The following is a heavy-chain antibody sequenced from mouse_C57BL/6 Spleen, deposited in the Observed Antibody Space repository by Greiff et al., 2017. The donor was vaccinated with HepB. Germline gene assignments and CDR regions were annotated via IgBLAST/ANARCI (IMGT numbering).Heavy chain of an antibody. Sequence: VQLQQSGAELVKPGASVKLSCKASGYTFTSYWMQWVKQRPGQGLEWIGEIDPSDSYTNSNQKFKGKATLTVDTSSSTAYMQLSSLTPEDSAVFYCARRYYDGPDDWGQGTTLTVSS. V-gene: IGHV1-50*01. CDR1: GYTFTSYW. J-gene: IGHJ2*01. D-gene: IGHD1-1*01. CDR3: ARRYYDGPDD. CDR2: IDPSDSYT.